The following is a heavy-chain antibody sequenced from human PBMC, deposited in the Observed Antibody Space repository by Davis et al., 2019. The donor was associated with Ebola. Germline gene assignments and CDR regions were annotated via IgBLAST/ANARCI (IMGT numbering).Heavy chain of an antibody. J-gene: IGHJ6*02. CDR2: IGRYSKTI. V-gene: IGHV3-48*02. Sequence: GESLKISCAASGFSFSYYGMNWVRQAPGKGLEWISFIGRYSKTIHYADSVKGRFTVSRDDDKKFLYLQMNNLRDEDTAVYYCAAVGYYYGMDVWGQGTTVTVSS. CDR3: AAVGYYYGMDV. CDR1: GFSFSYYG.